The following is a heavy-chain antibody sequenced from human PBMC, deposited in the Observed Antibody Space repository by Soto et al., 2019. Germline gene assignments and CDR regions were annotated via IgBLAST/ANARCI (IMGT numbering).Heavy chain of an antibody. V-gene: IGHV3-33*01. CDR1: GFTFSSYG. CDR2: IWYDGSNK. Sequence: ESGGGVVQPGRSLRLSCAASGFTFSSYGMHWVRQAPGKGLEWVAIIWYDGSNKYYADSVKGRFSISRDNSKNTLYLQMNSLRAEDTAVYYCARVPAANSNYYYYGMDVWGQGTTVTVSS. CDR3: ARVPAANSNYYYYGMDV. J-gene: IGHJ6*02. D-gene: IGHD2-2*01.